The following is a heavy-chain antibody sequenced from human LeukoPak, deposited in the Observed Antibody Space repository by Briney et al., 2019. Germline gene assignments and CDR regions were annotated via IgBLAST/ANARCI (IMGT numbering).Heavy chain of an antibody. D-gene: IGHD2-2*02. CDR3: ARDYCSSTSCYTGRVDY. CDR1: GYTFTGYY. CDR2: INPNSGGT. V-gene: IGHV1-2*02. J-gene: IGHJ4*02. Sequence: GASVKVFCKASGYTFTGYYMHWVRQAPGQGLEWMGWINPNSGGTNYAQKFQGRVTMTRDTSISTAYMELSRLRSDDTAVYYCARDYCSSTSCYTGRVDYWGQGTLVTVSS.